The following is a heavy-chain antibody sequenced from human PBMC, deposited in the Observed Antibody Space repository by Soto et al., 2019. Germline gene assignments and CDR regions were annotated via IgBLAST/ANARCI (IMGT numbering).Heavy chain of an antibody. J-gene: IGHJ4*02. V-gene: IGHV4-4*09. D-gene: IGHD3-3*01. Sequence: SETLSLTCDVSGASVSHYFWSWIRQPPGKGLEWLGYMSSSGDSISNPALKSRITISLDMSRNHFSLNLSSLTVADTAVYYCARSSITFFGGVVPAFDFWGPGTLVTVSS. CDR1: GASVSHYF. CDR2: MSSSGDS. CDR3: ARSSITFFGGVVPAFDF.